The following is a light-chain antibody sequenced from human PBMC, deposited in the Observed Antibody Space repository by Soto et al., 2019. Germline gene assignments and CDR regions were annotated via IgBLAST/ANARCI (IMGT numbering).Light chain of an antibody. CDR2: DAS. Sequence: EIMLTQSPATLSLSPGERATLSCRASQSVSSYLAWYQQKPGQAPRLLIYDASNRATGVPARFSGSGSGTDFTLTISSLEPEDFAVYYCQQRGTFGPGTKVDIK. V-gene: IGKV3-11*01. CDR3: QQRGT. CDR1: QSVSSY. J-gene: IGKJ3*01.